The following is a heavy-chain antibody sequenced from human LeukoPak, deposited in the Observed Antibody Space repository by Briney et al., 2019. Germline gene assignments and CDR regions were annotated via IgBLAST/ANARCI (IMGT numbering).Heavy chain of an antibody. V-gene: IGHV3-33*01. CDR2: IWYDGSNK. J-gene: IGHJ4*02. CDR1: GFTFSSYG. D-gene: IGHD3-9*01. Sequence: GGSLRLSCAASGFTFSSYGMHWVRQAPGKGLEWVAVIWYDGSNKNYADSVKGRFTISRDNSKNTLYLQMNSLRAEDTAVYYCARGAKFDWLLYFDYWGQGTLVTVSS. CDR3: ARGAKFDWLLYFDY.